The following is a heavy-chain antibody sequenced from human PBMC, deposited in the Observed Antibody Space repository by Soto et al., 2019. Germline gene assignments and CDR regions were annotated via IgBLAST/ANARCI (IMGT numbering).Heavy chain of an antibody. CDR2: ISVSGGST. CDR3: MKGGLDY. J-gene: IGHJ4*02. V-gene: IGHV3-23*01. CDR1: GFTFSNYV. D-gene: IGHD6-19*01. Sequence: EVQLLESGGGLVQPGGSLRLSCAASGFTFSNYVMGWVRQAPGRGLEWVSGISVSGGSTFYVDSVKGRFTISRDNSTNPLYLQMSSMRAEDTAIHSCMKGGLDYWGQGTLVTVSS.